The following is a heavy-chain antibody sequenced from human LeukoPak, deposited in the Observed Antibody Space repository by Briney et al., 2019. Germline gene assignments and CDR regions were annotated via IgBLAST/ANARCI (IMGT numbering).Heavy chain of an antibody. CDR1: GFTFSSYA. J-gene: IGHJ5*02. CDR3: AKTPKLRIVGAYNWFDP. CDR2: ISGSGGST. Sequence: GGSLRLSCAASGFTFSSYAMSWVRQAPGKGLEWVSAISGSGGSTYYADSVRGRFTISRDNSKNTLYLQMNSLRAEDTAVYYCAKTPKLRIVGAYNWFDPWGQGTLVTVSS. D-gene: IGHD1-26*01. V-gene: IGHV3-23*01.